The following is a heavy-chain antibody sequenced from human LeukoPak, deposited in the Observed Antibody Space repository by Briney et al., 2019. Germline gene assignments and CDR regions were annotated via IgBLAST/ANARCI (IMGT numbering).Heavy chain of an antibody. Sequence: GGSLRLSCAASGFTFSSYGMHWVRQAPGKGLEWVAFIRYDGSSKYYADSLKGRFTISRDNSKNTLYLQMNSLRAEDTAVYYCAKDSYSSSWYYRFDFWGQGTLVTVSS. CDR3: AKDSYSSSWYYRFDF. V-gene: IGHV3-30*02. D-gene: IGHD6-13*01. CDR2: IRYDGSSK. J-gene: IGHJ4*02. CDR1: GFTFSSYG.